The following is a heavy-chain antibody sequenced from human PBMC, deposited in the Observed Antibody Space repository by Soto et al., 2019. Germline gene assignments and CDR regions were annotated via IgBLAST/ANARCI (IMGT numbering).Heavy chain of an antibody. CDR3: ARYDGSSLFNWFAP. V-gene: IGHV4-59*08. D-gene: IGHD3-16*01. CDR2: IYYSGST. J-gene: IGHJ5*02. Sequence: QVQLQESGPGLVKPSETLFLTCTVSGASISSYYWSWIRQPPGKGLEWIGYIYYSGSTNYNPSLRSRVTXXVXPXXKQFSLKLNSVTAADTAVYYCARYDGSSLFNWFAPWGQGTLVTVSS. CDR1: GASISSYY.